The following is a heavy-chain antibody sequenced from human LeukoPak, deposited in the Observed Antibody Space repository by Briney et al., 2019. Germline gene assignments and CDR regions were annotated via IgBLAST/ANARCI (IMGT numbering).Heavy chain of an antibody. CDR2: ISGYNGNT. CDR3: ARNGITAVDSDHYYYMDV. V-gene: IGHV1-18*01. D-gene: IGHD6-13*01. J-gene: IGHJ6*03. Sequence: VASVKVSCKASDYTFTSYGISWVRQAPGQGLEWMGWISGYNGNTNYAQTLQGRVTMTTDTSTSTAYMELRSLRTDDTAVYYCARNGITAVDSDHYYYMDVWGKGTTVTVSS. CDR1: DYTFTSYG.